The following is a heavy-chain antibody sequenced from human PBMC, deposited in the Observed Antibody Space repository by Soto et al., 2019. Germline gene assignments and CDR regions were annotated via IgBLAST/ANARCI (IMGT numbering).Heavy chain of an antibody. D-gene: IGHD6-19*01. CDR3: ARDTISGRYEGLTQSHI. V-gene: IGHV1-18*01. CDR1: GYTFTSYG. J-gene: IGHJ3*02. Sequence: ASVKVSCKASGYTFTSYGISWVRQAPGQGLEWMGWISAYNGNTNYAQKLQGRVTMTTDTSTSTAYMELRSLRSDDTAVYYCARDTISGRYEGLTQSHIWGQGTMVTVSS. CDR2: ISAYNGNT.